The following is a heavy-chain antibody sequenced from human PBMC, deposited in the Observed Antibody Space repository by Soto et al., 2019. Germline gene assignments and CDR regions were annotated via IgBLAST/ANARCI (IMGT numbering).Heavy chain of an antibody. CDR2: IFVSGST. CDR3: AREIMPLTNESYFDL. V-gene: IGHV4-30-4*01. D-gene: IGHD2-8*01. J-gene: IGHJ2*01. Sequence: QVQLQESGPGLVKPAETLSLTCTVSGGSISGGVHSWSWILQPPGKGLEWIGHIFVSGSTYYNPSLKSRLTISVDTSKNQFSLRMSSVTAADTAVYYCAREIMPLTNESYFDLWGRGTLVTVSS. CDR1: GGSISGGVHS.